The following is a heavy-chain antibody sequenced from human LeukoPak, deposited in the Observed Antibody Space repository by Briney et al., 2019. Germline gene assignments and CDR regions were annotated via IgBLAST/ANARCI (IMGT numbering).Heavy chain of an antibody. Sequence: SETLSLTCAVYGGSFSGYYWNWIRQPPGKGLEWIGEINHSGSTNYNPSLKSRVTISVDTSKNQFSLKLTSVTAADTAVYYCARLGIGVVPSAMLGDYYFDYWGQGTLVTVSS. J-gene: IGHJ4*02. CDR3: ARLGIGVVPSAMLGDYYFDY. CDR1: GGSFSGYY. CDR2: INHSGST. D-gene: IGHD2-2*01. V-gene: IGHV4-34*01.